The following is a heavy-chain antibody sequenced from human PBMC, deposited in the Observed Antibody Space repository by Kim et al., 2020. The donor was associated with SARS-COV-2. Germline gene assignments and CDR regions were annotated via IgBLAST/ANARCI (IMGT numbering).Heavy chain of an antibody. CDR3: ARDLSTLGGMDV. Sequence: NYAQNLPGRVTMTTDTSTSTAYMELRSLRSDDTAVYYCARDLSTLGGMDVWGQGTTVTVSS. D-gene: IGHD1-26*01. J-gene: IGHJ6*02. V-gene: IGHV1-18*01.